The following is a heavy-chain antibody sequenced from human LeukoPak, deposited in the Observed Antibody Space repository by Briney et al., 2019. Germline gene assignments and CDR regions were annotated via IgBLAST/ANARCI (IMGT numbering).Heavy chain of an antibody. V-gene: IGHV3-21*01. J-gene: IGHJ2*01. CDR2: ISSSSSYI. D-gene: IGHD4-17*01. CDR3: ARGGAVTGSNWYFDL. Sequence: GGSLRLSCAASGFTFSSYSMNWVRQAPGKVLEWVSSISSSSSYIYYADSVKGRFTISRDNAKNSLYLQMNSLRAEDTAVYYCARGGAVTGSNWYFDLWGRGTLVTVSS. CDR1: GFTFSSYS.